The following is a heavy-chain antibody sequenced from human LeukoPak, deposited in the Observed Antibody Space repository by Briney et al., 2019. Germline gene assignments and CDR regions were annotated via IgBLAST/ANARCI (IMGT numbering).Heavy chain of an antibody. CDR2: IIPIFGTA. V-gene: IGHV1-69*05. J-gene: IGHJ4*02. CDR1: GGTFSSYA. Sequence: ASVRVSCEASGGTFSSYAISWVRQAPGQGLEWMGGIIPIFGTANYAQKFQGRVTITTDESTSTAYMELSSLRSEDTAVYYCARSLYGDLDYWGQGTLVTVSS. D-gene: IGHD4-17*01. CDR3: ARSLYGDLDY.